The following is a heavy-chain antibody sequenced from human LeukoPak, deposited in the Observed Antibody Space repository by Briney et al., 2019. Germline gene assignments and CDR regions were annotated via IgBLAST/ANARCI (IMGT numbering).Heavy chain of an antibody. CDR2: ISYDGSNK. D-gene: IGHD5-18*01. V-gene: IGHV3-30*04. Sequence: PGRSLRLSRAASGFTFSSYAMHWVRQAPGKGLEWVAVISYDGSNKYYADSVKGRFTISRDNSKNTLYLQMNSLRAEDTAVYYCAKVPDTAMVTGLFDYWGQGTLVTVSS. CDR1: GFTFSSYA. J-gene: IGHJ4*02. CDR3: AKVPDTAMVTGLFDY.